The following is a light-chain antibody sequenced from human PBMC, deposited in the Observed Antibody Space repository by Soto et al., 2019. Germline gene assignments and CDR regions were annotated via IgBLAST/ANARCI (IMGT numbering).Light chain of an antibody. CDR1: QSLTNSF. V-gene: IGKV3-20*01. CDR2: DTS. J-gene: IGKJ5*01. CDR3: QYYDKLAKAIT. Sequence: EFVLTQSPGTLSLSPGERATLSCRASQSLTNSFMAWYQQKPGQAPRLLIYDTSSRASGTPDRFIGSGSGTDFTLTISRLEPEDFAVYYCQYYDKLAKAITFGQGTRLEIK.